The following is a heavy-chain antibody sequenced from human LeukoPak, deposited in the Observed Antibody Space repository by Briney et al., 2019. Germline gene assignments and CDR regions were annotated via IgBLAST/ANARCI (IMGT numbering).Heavy chain of an antibody. V-gene: IGHV3-23*01. J-gene: IGHJ5*02. D-gene: IGHD2-2*01. CDR3: AVVPAAMWNWFDP. CDR2: ISGSGGST. CDR1: GFTFSDHY. Sequence: GGSLRLSCAASGFTFSDHYMDWVRQTPGKGLEWVSAISGSGGSTYYADSVKGRFTISRDNSKNTLYLQMNSLRAEDTAVYYRAVVPAAMWNWFDPWGQGTLVTVSS.